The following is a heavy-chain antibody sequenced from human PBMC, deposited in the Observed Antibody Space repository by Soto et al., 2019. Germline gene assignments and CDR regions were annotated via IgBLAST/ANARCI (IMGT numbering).Heavy chain of an antibody. J-gene: IGHJ4*02. CDR3: ARDQGYCSGGSCYVAGY. Sequence: GGSLRLSCAASGVTFSSYWMHWLRQAPGKGLVWVSRINSDGSSTSYADSVKGRFTISRDNAKNTLYLQMNSLRAEDTAVYYCARDQGYCSGGSCYVAGYWGQGTLVTVSS. D-gene: IGHD2-15*01. CDR2: INSDGSST. V-gene: IGHV3-74*01. CDR1: GVTFSSYW.